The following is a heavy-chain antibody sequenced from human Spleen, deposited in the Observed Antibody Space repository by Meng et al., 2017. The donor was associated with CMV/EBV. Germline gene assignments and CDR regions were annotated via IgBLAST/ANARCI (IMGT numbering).Heavy chain of an antibody. D-gene: IGHD2-2*01. CDR2: ISSTGSRV. Sequence: GGSLRLSCAISGFLFDDYEMNWVRQAPGKSLEWVSYISSTGSRVYYADSVKGRFTVSRDNSKNTLYLQINSLRTEDTAVYYCARVDCSTATCYWPTPFDYWGQGTLVTVSS. CDR1: GFLFDDYE. V-gene: IGHV3-48*03. CDR3: ARVDCSTATCYWPTPFDY. J-gene: IGHJ4*02.